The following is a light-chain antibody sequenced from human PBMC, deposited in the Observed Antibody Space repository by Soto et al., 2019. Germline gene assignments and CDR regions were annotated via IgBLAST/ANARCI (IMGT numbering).Light chain of an antibody. J-gene: IGLJ1*01. Sequence: QSVLTQPASVSGSPGQSITISCTGTSTDVGGYKYVSWYQQHPGTAPKLMIFEVNGRPSGVSDRFSGSKSGNTASLTISGLQPEDEADYYCNSYADSNTYVFGTGTKVTVL. CDR1: STDVGGYKY. CDR3: NSYADSNTYV. V-gene: IGLV2-14*01. CDR2: EVN.